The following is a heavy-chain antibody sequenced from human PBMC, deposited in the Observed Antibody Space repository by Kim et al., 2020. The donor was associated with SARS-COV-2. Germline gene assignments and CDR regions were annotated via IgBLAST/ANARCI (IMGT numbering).Heavy chain of an antibody. CDR2: INHSGST. D-gene: IGHD3-16*01. Sequence: SETLSLTCAVYGGSFSGYYWSWIRQPPGKGLEWIGEINHSGSTDYNPSLKSRLTISVDTSKKQFSLKLSSVTAADTAVYYCGRGPRASYGYDTIDSWGQGTLVTVSS. CDR1: GGSFSGYY. V-gene: IGHV4-34*01. CDR3: GRGPRASYGYDTIDS. J-gene: IGHJ4*02.